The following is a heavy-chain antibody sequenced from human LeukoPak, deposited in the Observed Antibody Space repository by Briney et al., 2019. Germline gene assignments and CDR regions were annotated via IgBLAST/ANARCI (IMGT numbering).Heavy chain of an antibody. D-gene: IGHD3-3*01. CDR2: ITPFNGNT. Sequence: TGASVKVSCTASGYTFTYRYLHWVRQAPGQALEWMGWITPFNGNTNYAQKFQDRVTITRDRSMSTAYMELSSLRSEDTAMYYCASSLAECFDYWGQGTLVTVSS. V-gene: IGHV1-45*02. CDR1: GYTFTYRY. J-gene: IGHJ4*02. CDR3: ASSLAECFDY.